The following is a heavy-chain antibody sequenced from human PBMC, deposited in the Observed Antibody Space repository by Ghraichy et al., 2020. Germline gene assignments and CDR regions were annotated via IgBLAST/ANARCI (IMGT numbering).Heavy chain of an antibody. J-gene: IGHJ4*02. CDR1: GFNFTSSW. CDR2: IKPDGSEN. Sequence: GGSLRLSCAASGFNFTSSWMNWVRQAPGKELEWVAGIKPDGSENYHVDSVTGRFTISRDNARNSLYLQMNSLRAEDTAFYYCTRDRAFKCFDYWGQGTLVT. CDR3: TRDRAFKCFDY. V-gene: IGHV3-7*03. D-gene: IGHD3-10*01.